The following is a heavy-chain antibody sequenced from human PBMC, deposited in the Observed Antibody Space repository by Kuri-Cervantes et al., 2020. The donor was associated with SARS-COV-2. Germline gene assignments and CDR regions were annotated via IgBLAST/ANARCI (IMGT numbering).Heavy chain of an antibody. J-gene: IGHJ4*02. CDR3: ARDLAYDSSGYAFDY. CDR1: GGSIGSGSYY. CDR2: IYTSGST. V-gene: IGHV4-61*02. D-gene: IGHD3-22*01. Sequence: SETLSLTCTVSGGSIGSGSYYWSWIRQPAGKGLEWIGRIYTSGSTNYNPSLKSRVTISVDTPKNQFSLKLSSVTAADTAVYYCARDLAYDSSGYAFDYWGQGTLVTVSS.